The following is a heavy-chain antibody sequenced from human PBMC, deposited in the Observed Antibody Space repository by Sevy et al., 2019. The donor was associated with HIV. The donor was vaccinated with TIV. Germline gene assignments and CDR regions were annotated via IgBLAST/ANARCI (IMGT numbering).Heavy chain of an antibody. V-gene: IGHV3-48*02. D-gene: IGHD2-21*02. CDR1: GFTFGNYS. Sequence: GGSLRLSCAASGFTFGNYSKSWVRQAPGKGLEWLSYISSSSSTIYYADCVRGRFTISRDNAKNSLYLQMSSLRDDDTAVYYCARGAFGGDSATFGYWGQGTLVTVSS. J-gene: IGHJ4*02. CDR2: ISSSSSTI. CDR3: ARGAFGGDSATFGY.